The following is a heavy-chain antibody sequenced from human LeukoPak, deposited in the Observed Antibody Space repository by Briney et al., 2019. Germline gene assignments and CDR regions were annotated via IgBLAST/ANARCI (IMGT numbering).Heavy chain of an antibody. J-gene: IGHJ4*02. D-gene: IGHD6-19*01. V-gene: IGHV3-23*01. CDR3: ARDLVGSGWPYYFDY. Sequence: PGGSLRLSCAAPGFTFSSYDMTWVRQAPGRGLEWVSSIRPSGDNTYYADSVKGRFTISRDNSKNTLYLQMNSLRAEDTAVYYCARDLVGSGWPYYFDYWGQGTLVTVSS. CDR2: IRPSGDNT. CDR1: GFTFSSYD.